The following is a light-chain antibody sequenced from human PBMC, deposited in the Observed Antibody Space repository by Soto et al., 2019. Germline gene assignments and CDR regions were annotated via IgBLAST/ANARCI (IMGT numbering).Light chain of an antibody. CDR2: KAS. J-gene: IGKJ1*01. CDR1: QSISSW. V-gene: IGKV1-5*03. CDR3: QQYNDKWT. Sequence: DIQMTQSPSTLSASVGDRVTITCRASQSISSWLAWYQQKPGTAPKLLIYKASTLQSGVPSRFSGSGSGTEFTLTISSLQPDDSATYYCQQYNDKWTLGQGTKVDIK.